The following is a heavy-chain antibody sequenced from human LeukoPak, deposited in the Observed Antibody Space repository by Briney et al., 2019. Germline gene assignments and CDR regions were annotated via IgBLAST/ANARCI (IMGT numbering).Heavy chain of an antibody. V-gene: IGHV3-7*01. J-gene: IGHJ4*02. CDR2: IKQDGSEK. Sequence: PGGSLRLSCAASGFTFSSYWMSWVRQAPGKGLEWVANIKQDGSEKYYVDSVKGRFTISRDNAKNSLYLQMNSLRAEDTAVYYCARDKIVGATYFDYWGQRTLVTVSS. CDR1: GFTFSSYW. D-gene: IGHD1-26*01. CDR3: ARDKIVGATYFDY.